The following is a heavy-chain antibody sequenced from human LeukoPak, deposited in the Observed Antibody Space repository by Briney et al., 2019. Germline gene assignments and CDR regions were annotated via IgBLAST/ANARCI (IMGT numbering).Heavy chain of an antibody. CDR2: ISGSGGST. CDR1: GFTFSSYA. CDR3: ARGGGGFCSSTSCYYNWFDP. V-gene: IGHV3-23*01. Sequence: PGGSLRLSCAASGFTFSSYAMSWVRQAPGKGLEWVSAISGSGGSTYYADSVKGRFTIFRDNAKNSLYLQMNSLRAEDTAVYYCARGGGGFCSSTSCYYNWFDPWGQGTLVTVSS. D-gene: IGHD2-2*01. J-gene: IGHJ5*02.